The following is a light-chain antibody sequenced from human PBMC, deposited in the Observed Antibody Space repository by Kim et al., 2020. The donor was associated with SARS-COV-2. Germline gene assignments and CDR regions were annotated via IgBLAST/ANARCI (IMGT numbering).Light chain of an antibody. V-gene: IGLV3-19*01. CDR2: GTK. J-gene: IGLJ2*01. CDR1: SLRTSY. CDR3: CSRDSSDNPVI. Sequence: SSELTQDPAVSVALGQTVRITCQGDSLRTSYASWYQQKPGRAPVVVIYGTKDRPSGIPDRFSGSSSGNTASLTITGAQAEDGANYYCCSRDSSDNPVIFGGGTQLTVL.